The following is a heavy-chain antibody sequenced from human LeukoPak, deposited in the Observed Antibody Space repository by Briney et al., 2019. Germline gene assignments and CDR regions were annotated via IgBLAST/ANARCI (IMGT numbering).Heavy chain of an antibody. Sequence: PGGSLRLSCAASGFTFDDYAMHWVRQAPGKGLEWVSGISWNSGSIGYADSVEGRFTISRDNAKNSLYLQMNSLRAEDTALYYCAKDYDFWSGYYNGGHFDYWGQGTLVTVSS. V-gene: IGHV3-9*01. J-gene: IGHJ4*02. CDR2: ISWNSGSI. CDR1: GFTFDDYA. CDR3: AKDYDFWSGYYNGGHFDY. D-gene: IGHD3-3*01.